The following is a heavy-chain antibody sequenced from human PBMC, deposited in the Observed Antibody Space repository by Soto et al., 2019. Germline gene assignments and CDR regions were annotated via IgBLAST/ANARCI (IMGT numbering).Heavy chain of an antibody. J-gene: IGHJ4*02. CDR2: IIPIFGTA. Sequence: QVQLVQSGAEVKKPGSSVKVSCKASGGTFSSYAISWVRQAPGQGLEWMGGIIPIFGTANYAQKFQGRVTITADESASTAYMELSSLRSEDTAVYYCAREPAARPRRPYYFDYWGQGTLVTVSS. D-gene: IGHD6-6*01. CDR3: AREPAARPRRPYYFDY. V-gene: IGHV1-69*01. CDR1: GGTFSSYA.